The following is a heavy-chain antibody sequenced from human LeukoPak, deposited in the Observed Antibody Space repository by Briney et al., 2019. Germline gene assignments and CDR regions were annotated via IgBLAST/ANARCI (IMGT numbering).Heavy chain of an antibody. J-gene: IGHJ3*02. D-gene: IGHD3-10*01. Sequence: GESLQISCKGSGSSFTTYWIGWVRQLPGKGLEWMGIIYPGDSDTRYSPSFQGQVTISGAKSISTAYLQWSSLKASDTAMYYCARNRDSGSLDAFDIWGQGTMVTVSS. CDR3: ARNRDSGSLDAFDI. CDR1: GSSFTTYW. V-gene: IGHV5-51*01. CDR2: IYPGDSDT.